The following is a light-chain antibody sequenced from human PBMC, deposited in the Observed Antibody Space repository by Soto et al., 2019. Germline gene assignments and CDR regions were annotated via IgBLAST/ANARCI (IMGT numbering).Light chain of an antibody. CDR3: QPYGHSLWT. J-gene: IGKJ1*01. CDR1: QDIRSD. V-gene: IGKV1-6*01. CDR2: XXP. Sequence: AIQMTQSPSSLSASVGDSITITCRASQDIRSDLGWYQQKPGXXXKXXXXXXPSLQGAAPSRFSGSGSGTDFTLTISRLEPEDYAVYYCQPYGHSLWTFGQSTKVDNK.